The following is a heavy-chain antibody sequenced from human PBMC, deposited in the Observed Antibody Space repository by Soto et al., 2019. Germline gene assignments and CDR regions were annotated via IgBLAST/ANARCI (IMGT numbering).Heavy chain of an antibody. V-gene: IGHV3-7*01. CDR1: GFTFSNFW. CDR2: IKQDGTAK. J-gene: IGHJ3*01. CDR3: ASDALSVPDPISADVFDV. D-gene: IGHD2-21*01. Sequence: EVQLVEPGGGLVQPGGSLRLSCAASGFTFSNFWMSWVRQAPGKGLEWVANIKQDGTAKYYVESVKGRFTISRDDARKALSLQMNSLRAEDTAVYYCASDALSVPDPISADVFDVWGKGTMVTVSS.